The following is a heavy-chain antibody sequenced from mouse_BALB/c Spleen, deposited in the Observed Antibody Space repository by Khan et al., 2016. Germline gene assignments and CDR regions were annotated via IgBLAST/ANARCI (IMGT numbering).Heavy chain of an antibody. CDR3: TRACGSSYDY. D-gene: IGHD1-1*01. V-gene: IGHV1-69*02. J-gene: IGHJ2*01. CDR1: GYIFTSYW. CDR2: IYPSDSYT. Sequence: QVQLQQPGAELVKPGASVKLSCKASGYIFTSYWLNWVKQRPGQGLEWIGNIYPSDSYTNYNQKFKDKAALTVDRSSSTAYMQPSTPTSEDSAVYYCTRACGSSYDYWGQGTTLTVSA.